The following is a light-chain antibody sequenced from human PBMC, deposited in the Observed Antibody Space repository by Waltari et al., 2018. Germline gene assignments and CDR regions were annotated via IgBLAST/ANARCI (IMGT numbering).Light chain of an antibody. CDR1: QTINNY. CDR2: DTS. CDR3: HQTYSMPFT. Sequence: DIQITQSPSSLSASVGDRVTIACRASQTINNYLSWYRQKVGKAPELLLYDTSTLQTGVPSRFSGSGSGTEFTLTISSLQPEDFATYYCHQTYSMPFTFGPGTKVDMK. V-gene: IGKV1-39*01. J-gene: IGKJ3*01.